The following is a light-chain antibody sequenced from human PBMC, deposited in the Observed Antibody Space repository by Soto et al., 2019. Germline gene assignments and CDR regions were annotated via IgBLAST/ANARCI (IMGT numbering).Light chain of an antibody. J-gene: IGKJ3*01. CDR3: QQYGSLFT. V-gene: IGKV3-20*01. CDR1: QSVSSSY. CDR2: GAS. Sequence: EIVLTQSPGTLSLSPGERATLSCRASQSVSSSYLAWYQQKPGQAPRLLIYGASSRATGIPDRFSGSGSGTDFPLTISRLEPEDFAVYYCQQYGSLFTFGPGTKVDIK.